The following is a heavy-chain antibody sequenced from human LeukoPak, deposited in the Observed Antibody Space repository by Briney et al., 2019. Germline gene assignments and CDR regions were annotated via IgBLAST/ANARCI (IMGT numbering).Heavy chain of an antibody. Sequence: TLSLTCTVSGGSISSGGYYWSWIRQHPGKGLEWTGYIYYSGSTYYNPSLKSRVTISVDTSKNQFSLKLSSVTAADTAVYYRARAASVLWSYFDYWGQGTLVTVSS. V-gene: IGHV4-31*03. CDR3: ARAASVLWSYFDY. CDR2: IYYSGST. CDR1: GGSISSGGYY. J-gene: IGHJ4*02. D-gene: IGHD2-8*02.